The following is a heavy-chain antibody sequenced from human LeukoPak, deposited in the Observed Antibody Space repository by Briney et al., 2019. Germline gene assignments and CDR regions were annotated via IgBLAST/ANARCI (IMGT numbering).Heavy chain of an antibody. V-gene: IGHV3-74*01. J-gene: IGHJ4*02. CDR3: TRGEVDITMIVVVIYYFDY. D-gene: IGHD3-22*01. CDR1: GFTFSSYW. CDR2: INSDGSST. Sequence: GGSLRLSCAASGFTFSSYWMHWVRQAPRKGLVWVSRINSDGSSTSYADSVKGRFTISRDNAKNSLYLQMNSLRAEDTAVYYCTRGEVDITMIVVVIYYFDYWGQGTPVTVSS.